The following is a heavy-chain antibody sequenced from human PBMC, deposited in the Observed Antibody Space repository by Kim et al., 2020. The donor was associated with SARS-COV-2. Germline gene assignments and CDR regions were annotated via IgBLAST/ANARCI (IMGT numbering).Heavy chain of an antibody. D-gene: IGHD2-8*01. J-gene: IGHJ5*02. Sequence: SETLSLTCTVSGGSVSSGSYYWSWIRQPPGKELEWIGYIYYSGSTNYNPSLKSRVTISVDTSKNQFSLKLSSVTAADTAVYYCARDRNDNWFDPWGQGTLVTVS. CDR2: IYYSGST. V-gene: IGHV4-61*01. CDR3: ARDRNDNWFDP. CDR1: GGSVSSGSYY.